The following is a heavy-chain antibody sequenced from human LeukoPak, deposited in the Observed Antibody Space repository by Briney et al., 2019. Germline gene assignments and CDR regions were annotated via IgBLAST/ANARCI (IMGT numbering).Heavy chain of an antibody. V-gene: IGHV4-30-4*01. CDR1: GGSISSGDYY. Sequence: SQTLSLTCTVSGGSISSGDYYWSWVRQPPGKGLAWIGYIYYTGSTYYNPSLKSRVTISVDTSKNQFSLKLSSVTAADTAVYYCARQKRNSSGWYGDYWGQGTLVTVSS. J-gene: IGHJ4*02. CDR2: IYYTGST. D-gene: IGHD6-19*01. CDR3: ARQKRNSSGWYGDY.